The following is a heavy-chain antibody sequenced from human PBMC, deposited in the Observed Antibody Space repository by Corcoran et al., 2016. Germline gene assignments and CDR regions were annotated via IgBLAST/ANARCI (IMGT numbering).Heavy chain of an antibody. CDR3: ARSVYYKEWFDP. Sequence: QVHLQQSGPGLVKPSQTLSLTCAISGDSVSSNSATWNWIRQSPSRGLEWLGRTYYRSKWNNDYAVSVKSRITINPDTSKNQVPLQLNSVTPEDTAVYYCARSVYYKEWFDPWGQGTLVTVSS. V-gene: IGHV6-1*01. CDR2: TYYRSKWNN. CDR1: GDSVSSNSAT. J-gene: IGHJ5*02. D-gene: IGHD2-8*01.